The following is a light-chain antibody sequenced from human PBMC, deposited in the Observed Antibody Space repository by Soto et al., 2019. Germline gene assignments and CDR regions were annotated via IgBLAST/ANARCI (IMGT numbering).Light chain of an antibody. CDR2: VAS. CDR3: QQYGTSPRGT. V-gene: IGKV3-20*01. CDR1: QSVSSTF. J-gene: IGKJ1*01. Sequence: DIVLTQSPGTLSLSPGERATLSCRASQSVSSTFFAWYQQKPGQAPRLLMFVASNRATGIPDRFSGSGSGTDFTLTISRLEPEDFAMYYCQQYGTSPRGTFGQGTKVEVK.